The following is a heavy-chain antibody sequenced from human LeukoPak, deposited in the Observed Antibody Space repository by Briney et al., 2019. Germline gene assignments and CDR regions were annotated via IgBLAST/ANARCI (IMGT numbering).Heavy chain of an antibody. V-gene: IGHV1-46*01. CDR3: ARAEDSSGYCFSY. J-gene: IGHJ4*02. Sequence: ASVKVSCKASGYTFTSYYMHWVRQAPGQGLEWMGKTNPSGGSTSYAQKFKGRVTMTRDTTTSTVYMELSSLRSEDTSVYSCARAEDSSGYCFSYWGQGTLVTVSS. D-gene: IGHD3-22*01. CDR1: GYTFTSYY. CDR2: TNPSGGST.